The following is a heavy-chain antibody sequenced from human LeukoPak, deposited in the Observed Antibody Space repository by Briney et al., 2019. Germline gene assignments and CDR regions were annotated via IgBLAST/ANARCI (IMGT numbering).Heavy chain of an antibody. CDR3: ARRVCSGGSCYAGGVNFDY. CDR1: GFTFSSYS. J-gene: IGHJ4*02. CDR2: ISSSRSYI. D-gene: IGHD2-15*01. V-gene: IGHV3-21*01. Sequence: TGGSLRLSCAASGFTFSSYSMNWVRQAPGKGLEWVSSISSSRSYIYYADSVKGRFTISRDNAKNSLYLQMNSLRAEDTAVYYCARRVCSGGSCYAGGVNFDYWGQGTLVTVSS.